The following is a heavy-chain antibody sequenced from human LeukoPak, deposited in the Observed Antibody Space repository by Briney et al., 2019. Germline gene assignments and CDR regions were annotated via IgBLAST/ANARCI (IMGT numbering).Heavy chain of an antibody. CDR3: ASLEYQLLLGADY. Sequence: SETLSLTCTVSGGSISSYYWGWIRQPPGKGLEWIGSIYYSGSTYYNPSLKSRVTISVDTSKNQFSLKLSSVTAADTAVYYCASLEYQLLLGADYWGQGTLVTVSS. D-gene: IGHD2-2*01. CDR1: GGSISSYY. CDR2: IYYSGST. J-gene: IGHJ4*02. V-gene: IGHV4-39*01.